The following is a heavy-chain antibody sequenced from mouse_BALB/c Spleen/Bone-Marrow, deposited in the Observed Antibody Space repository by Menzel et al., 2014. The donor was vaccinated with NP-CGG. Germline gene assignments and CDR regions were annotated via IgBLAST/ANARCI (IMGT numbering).Heavy chain of an antibody. Sequence: QVHVKQSAAELARPGASVKLSCKASGYIFTSYTIQWIKQRPGQGLEWIGYINPSIGYTEYNQKFKDKTTLTVDTSSSTTYMQLSSLTSEDSAVYYCAREGTYYAYFDYWGQGTTLTVSS. D-gene: IGHD1-1*01. V-gene: IGHV1-4*02. CDR3: AREGTYYAYFDY. J-gene: IGHJ2*01. CDR2: INPSIGYT. CDR1: GYIFTSYT.